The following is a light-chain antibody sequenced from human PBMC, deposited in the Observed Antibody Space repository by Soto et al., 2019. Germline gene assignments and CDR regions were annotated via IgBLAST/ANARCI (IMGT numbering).Light chain of an antibody. V-gene: IGKV3D-7*01. CDR2: GAS. Sequence: EIVMTQSPATLSLSPGERATLSCRASQSVSSSYLSWYQQKPGQAPRLLIYGASTRATGIPARFSGSGSGTDFTLTISSLQPEDFAVYYCQHRNTFGQGTKLEIK. CDR1: QSVSSSY. CDR3: QHRNT. J-gene: IGKJ2*01.